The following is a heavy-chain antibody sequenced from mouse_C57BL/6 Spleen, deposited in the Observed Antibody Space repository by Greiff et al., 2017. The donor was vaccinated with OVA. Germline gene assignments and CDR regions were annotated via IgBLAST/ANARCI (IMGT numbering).Heavy chain of an antibody. V-gene: IGHV5-6*02. CDR3: ARQGGLTGTGFDY. D-gene: IGHD4-1*01. CDR2: ISSGGSYT. Sequence: DVMLVESGGDLVKPGGSLKLSCAASGFTFSSYGMSWVRQTPDKRLEWVATISSGGSYTYYPDSVKGRFTISRDNAKNTLYLQMSSLKSEDTAMYYCARQGGLTGTGFDYWGQGTTLTVSS. J-gene: IGHJ2*01. CDR1: GFTFSSYG.